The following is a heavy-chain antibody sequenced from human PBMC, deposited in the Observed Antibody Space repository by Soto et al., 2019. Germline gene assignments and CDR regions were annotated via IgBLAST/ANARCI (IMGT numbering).Heavy chain of an antibody. V-gene: IGHV3-11*01. J-gene: IGHJ6*03. CDR1: GFSFSDYS. Sequence: PGGSLRLSCVASGFSFSDYSMTWMRQAPGGGLDFVAFISNTAITDYYADSVKGRFTISRDNARNSVYLQMDSLRAEDAAVYYCARDLHQILSHKHYYYYLDVWGTGTTVTVSS. CDR3: ARDLHQILSHKHYYYYLDV. D-gene: IGHD2-2*01. CDR2: ISNTAITD.